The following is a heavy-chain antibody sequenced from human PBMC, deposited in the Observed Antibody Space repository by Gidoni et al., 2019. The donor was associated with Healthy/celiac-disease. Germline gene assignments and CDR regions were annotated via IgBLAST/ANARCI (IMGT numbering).Heavy chain of an antibody. Sequence: QVQLVQSGAEVKKPGSSVKVSCKASGGTFSRYAISWVRQAPGQGLEWMGGIIPIFGTANYAQKFQGRVTITADESTSTAYMELSSLRSEDTAVYYCARARRDGYNWGDSYYFDYWGQGTLVTVSS. D-gene: IGHD5-12*01. CDR2: IIPIFGTA. J-gene: IGHJ4*02. V-gene: IGHV1-69*12. CDR1: GGTFSRYA. CDR3: ARARRDGYNWGDSYYFDY.